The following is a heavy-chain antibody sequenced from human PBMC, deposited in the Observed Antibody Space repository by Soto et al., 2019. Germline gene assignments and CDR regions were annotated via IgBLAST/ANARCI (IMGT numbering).Heavy chain of an antibody. J-gene: IGHJ4*02. Sequence: GESLKISCKGSGYNYDTYWIAWVRQMPGKGLEWMGIIFPRDSDTRYGPSFQGQVTISADRSTTTAYLQWYSLKASDTAMYYCARSYYDSSGYYYDMDYWGQGTLVTVSS. D-gene: IGHD3-22*01. CDR3: ARSYYDSSGYYYDMDY. CDR2: IFPRDSDT. V-gene: IGHV5-51*01. CDR1: GYNYDTYW.